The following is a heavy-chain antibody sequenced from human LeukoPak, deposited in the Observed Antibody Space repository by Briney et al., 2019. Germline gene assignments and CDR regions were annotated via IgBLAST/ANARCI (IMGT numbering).Heavy chain of an antibody. CDR1: GFTFSKYW. V-gene: IGHV3-66*01. CDR3: AKGGYSGHEFDF. J-gene: IGHJ5*01. Sequence: PGGSLRLSCAVSGFTFSKYWMNWVRQAPGKGLEWLSVIYGGNAVSVKGRFTISRDTSKNTLYLQMNSLTVEDTAVYYCAKGGYSGHEFDFWGQGALVTVSS. D-gene: IGHD5-12*01. CDR2: IYGG.